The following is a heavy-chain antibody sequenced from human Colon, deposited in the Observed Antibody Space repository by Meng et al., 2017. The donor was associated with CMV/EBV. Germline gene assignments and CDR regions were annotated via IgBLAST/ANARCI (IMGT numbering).Heavy chain of an antibody. V-gene: IGHV4-59*01. D-gene: IGHD3-22*01. CDR2: IYYSGSA. CDR3: ARDRRHYGDSSGYGSLDY. Sequence: SETLSLTCTVSGGSISSYYWSWIRQPPGKGLEWMGYIYYSGSATYSPSLRSRITISVDTSKNQFSLNLRSVTAADTAMYFCARDRRHYGDSSGYGSLDYWGQGTLVTVSS. J-gene: IGHJ4*02. CDR1: GGSISSYY.